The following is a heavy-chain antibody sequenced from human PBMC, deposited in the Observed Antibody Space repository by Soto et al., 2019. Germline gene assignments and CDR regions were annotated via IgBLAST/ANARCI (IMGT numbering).Heavy chain of an antibody. CDR2: INPTGGNT. CDR3: ARSGGAIGGSTNYFFYTMDV. Sequence: ASVKVSCKASGDTFTTYYMHCVRRAPGQVLEWMGIINPTGGNTVYAQEFQGRATMTWDMSTNTVYMELSSLRSEDTAVYYCARSGGAIGGSTNYFFYTMDVWGQGTTVTVSS. J-gene: IGHJ6*02. CDR1: GDTFTTYY. D-gene: IGHD3-16*01. V-gene: IGHV1-46*01.